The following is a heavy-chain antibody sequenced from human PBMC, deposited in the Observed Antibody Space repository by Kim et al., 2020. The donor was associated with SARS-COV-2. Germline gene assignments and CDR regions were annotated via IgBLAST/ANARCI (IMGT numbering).Heavy chain of an antibody. J-gene: IGHJ4*02. CDR3: ARHYSGYSSSWPNLDY. V-gene: IGHV4-39*01. Sequence: SETLSLTCDRKSTRLNSSHRSLCRMPSSAGKKLEWIGSIYYRGSTYYNPSLKSRVTISVDTSKNQFSLKLSSVTAADTAVYYCARHYSGYSSSWPNLDYWGQGTLVTVSS. CDR2: IYYRGST. D-gene: IGHD6-13*01. CDR1: STRLNSSHRS.